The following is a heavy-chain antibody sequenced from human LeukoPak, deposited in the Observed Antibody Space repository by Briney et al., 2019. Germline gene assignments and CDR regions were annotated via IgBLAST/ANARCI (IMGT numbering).Heavy chain of an antibody. J-gene: IGHJ6*03. CDR2: INWNGGST. V-gene: IGHV3-20*04. D-gene: IGHD2-2*01. CDR1: GFTFDDYG. CDR3: ARDVCSSTSCYGYYMDV. Sequence: GGSLRLSCAASGFTFDDYGMSWVRQAPGKGLESVSGINWNGGSTGYADSVKGRFTISRDNAKNSLYLQMNSLRAEDTALYYCARDVCSSTSCYGYYMDVWGKGNTVTVSS.